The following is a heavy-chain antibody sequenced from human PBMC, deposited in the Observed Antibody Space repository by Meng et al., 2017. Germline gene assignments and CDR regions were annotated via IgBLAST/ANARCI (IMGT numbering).Heavy chain of an antibody. D-gene: IGHD2-15*01. Sequence: HAELQEAGPGVVKPSGTLSVTCAVSGGSISSSNWWSWVRQPPGKGLEWIGEIYHSGSTNYNPSLKSRVTISVDKSKNQFSLKLSSVTAADTAVYYCARWSIYCSGGSCYSFDYWGQGALVTVSS. V-gene: IGHV4-4*02. CDR3: ARWSIYCSGGSCYSFDY. J-gene: IGHJ4*02. CDR1: GGSISSSNW. CDR2: IYHSGST.